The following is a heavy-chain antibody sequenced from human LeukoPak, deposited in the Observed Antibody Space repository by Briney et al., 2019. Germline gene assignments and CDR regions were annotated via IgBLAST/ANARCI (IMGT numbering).Heavy chain of an antibody. D-gene: IGHD1-26*01. CDR3: AKDGSGSYRD. V-gene: IGHV3-7*01. CDR2: IKQDGSEK. J-gene: IGHJ4*02. CDR1: EFSFSSYW. Sequence: GGSLRLSCEGSEFSFSSYWMSWVRQAPGKGLEWVAKIKQDGSEKYYVDSVKGRFTISRDNAKNSMYLLMNSLRVEDTAVYYCAKDGSGSYRDWGQGTLVTVSS.